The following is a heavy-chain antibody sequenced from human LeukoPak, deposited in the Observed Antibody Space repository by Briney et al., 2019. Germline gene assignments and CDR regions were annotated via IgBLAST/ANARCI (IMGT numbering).Heavy chain of an antibody. CDR2: ISYDGSNK. D-gene: IGHD3-10*01. CDR3: ARDYYGSGSTSPADV. CDR1: GFTFSSYA. Sequence: GGSLRLSCAASGFTFSSYAMHWVRQAPGKGLEWVAVISYDGSNKYYADSVKGRFTISRDNSKNTLYLQMNSLRAEDTAVYYCARDYYGSGSTSPADVWGKGTTVTVSS. V-gene: IGHV3-30*04. J-gene: IGHJ6*04.